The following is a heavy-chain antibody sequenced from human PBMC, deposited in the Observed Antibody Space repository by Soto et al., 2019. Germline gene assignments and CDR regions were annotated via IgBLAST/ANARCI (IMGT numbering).Heavy chain of an antibody. CDR1: GGTFSSYA. Sequence: QVQLVQSGAEVKKPGSSVKVSCKASGGTFSSYAISWVRQAPGQGLEWMGGIIPIFGTANYAQKFQGRVTITADESTSTAYMELSSLRSEATAVYYWARDHNRRGIAARPMWFDHWGQGTLVTVSS. J-gene: IGHJ5*02. CDR2: IIPIFGTA. D-gene: IGHD6-6*01. V-gene: IGHV1-69*01. CDR3: ARDHNRRGIAARPMWFDH.